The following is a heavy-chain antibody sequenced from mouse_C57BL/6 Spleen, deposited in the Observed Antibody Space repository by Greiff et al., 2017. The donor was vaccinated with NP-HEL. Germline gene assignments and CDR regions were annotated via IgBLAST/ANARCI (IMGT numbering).Heavy chain of an antibody. CDR2: INPSNGGT. D-gene: IGHD1-1*01. CDR3: ARSDYYGSSPFYAMDY. J-gene: IGHJ4*01. CDR1: GYTFTSYW. Sequence: VQLQQPGTELVKPGASVKLSCKASGYTFTSYWMHWVKQRPGQGLEWIGNINPSNGGTNYNEKFKSKATLTVDKSSSTAYMQLSSLTSEDSAVYYCARSDYYGSSPFYAMDYWGQGTSVTVSS. V-gene: IGHV1-53*01.